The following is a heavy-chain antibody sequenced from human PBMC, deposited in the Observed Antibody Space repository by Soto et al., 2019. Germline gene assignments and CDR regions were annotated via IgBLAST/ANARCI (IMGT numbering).Heavy chain of an antibody. D-gene: IGHD6-6*01. J-gene: IGHJ6*02. CDR1: GGTFSSYA. Sequence: QVQLVQSGAEVKKPGSSVKVSCKASGGTFSSYAISWVRQAPGQGLEWMGGIIPIFGTANYAQELQGRVTITADKTTSTPYMELSSLRSEDTAVYYCASHGLRAARRDYYYYGMDVWGQGTTVTVSS. V-gene: IGHV1-69*14. CDR3: ASHGLRAARRDYYYYGMDV. CDR2: IIPIFGTA.